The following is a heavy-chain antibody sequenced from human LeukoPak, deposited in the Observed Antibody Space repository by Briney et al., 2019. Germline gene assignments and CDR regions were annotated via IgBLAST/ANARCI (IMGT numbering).Heavy chain of an antibody. CDR1: AFTFSNYA. CDR3: ARVSGTSEEIDY. V-gene: IGHV3-23*01. J-gene: IGHJ4*02. CDR2: ISGSTSTT. D-gene: IGHD1-26*01. Sequence: PGGSLRLSCAASAFTFSNYAMSWVRQAPGKGLEWVSSISGSTSTTYYADSVRGRFTISRDNSKNTLYLQMNSLRAEDTAVYYCARVSGTSEEIDYWGQGTLVTVSS.